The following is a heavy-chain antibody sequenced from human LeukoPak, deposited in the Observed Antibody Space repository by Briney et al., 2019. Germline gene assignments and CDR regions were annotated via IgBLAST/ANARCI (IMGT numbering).Heavy chain of an antibody. CDR1: GFTVSLNY. CDR3: ARDLWTGSYNY. V-gene: IGHV3-53*01. J-gene: IGHJ4*02. D-gene: IGHD1-26*01. Sequence: PGGSLRLSCVASGFTVSLNYMSWVRHAPRKGLEWVSVIYSGGRTYYADSVKGRFTISRDNSKNALYLQMNSLRAEDTAVYYCARDLWTGSYNYWGQGTLVSVSS. CDR2: IYSGGRT.